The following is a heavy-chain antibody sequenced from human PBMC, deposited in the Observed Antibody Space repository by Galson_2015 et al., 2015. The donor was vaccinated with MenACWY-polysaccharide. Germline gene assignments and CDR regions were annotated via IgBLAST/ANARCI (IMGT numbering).Heavy chain of an antibody. CDR1: GFTFSDAW. Sequence: SLRLSCAASGFTFSDAWMSWVRQGPGKGLEWVGRIKSKTDGGTADYAAPVRGRFTISRDDSKNTLYLQMNSLKTEDTAVYYCTRGSSGGYDYWGQGTLVTVSS. CDR3: TRGSSGGYDY. J-gene: IGHJ4*02. CDR2: IKSKTDGGTA. V-gene: IGHV3-15*01. D-gene: IGHD2-15*01.